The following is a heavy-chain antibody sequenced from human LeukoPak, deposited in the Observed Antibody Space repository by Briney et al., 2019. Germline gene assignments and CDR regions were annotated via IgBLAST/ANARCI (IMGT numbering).Heavy chain of an antibody. D-gene: IGHD3-22*01. V-gene: IGHV4-39*01. CDR1: GGSISSSSYY. CDR2: IYYSGST. CDR3: ARHVSMIVVDWFDP. J-gene: IGHJ5*02. Sequence: SETLSLTCTVSGGSISSSSYYWGWIRQPPGKGLEWIGSIYYSGSTYYNPSLKSRVTISVDTSKNQFSLELSSVTAADTPVYYCARHVSMIVVDWFDPWGQGTLVTVSS.